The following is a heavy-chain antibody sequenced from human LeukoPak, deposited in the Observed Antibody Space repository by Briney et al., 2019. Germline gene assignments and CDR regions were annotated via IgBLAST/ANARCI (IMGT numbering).Heavy chain of an antibody. J-gene: IGHJ4*02. Sequence: SETLSLTCTVSGGSISSSSYYWGWIRQPPGKGLEWIGSIYYSGNTYYNPSLKSRVTISVDTSKNQFSLKLSSVTAADTAVYYCARGPRLYRHFDYWGQGTLVTVSS. CDR1: GGSISSSSYY. CDR2: IYYSGNT. D-gene: IGHD2/OR15-2a*01. CDR3: ARGPRLYRHFDY. V-gene: IGHV4-39*07.